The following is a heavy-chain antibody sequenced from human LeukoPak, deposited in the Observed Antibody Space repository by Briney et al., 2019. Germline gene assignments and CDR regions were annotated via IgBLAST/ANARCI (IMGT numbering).Heavy chain of an antibody. Sequence: GGSLRLSCAASGFTFSDYYMTWVRHAPGKGLEWVSYISSSSNTIYYRDSVKGRLTVSRDNANKSLYLQMNNLRVEDTAVYYCARRAMGGTSFDYWGPGTLVTVSS. D-gene: IGHD3-16*01. J-gene: IGHJ4*02. V-gene: IGHV3-11*04. CDR2: ISSSSNTI. CDR3: ARRAMGGTSFDY. CDR1: GFTFSDYY.